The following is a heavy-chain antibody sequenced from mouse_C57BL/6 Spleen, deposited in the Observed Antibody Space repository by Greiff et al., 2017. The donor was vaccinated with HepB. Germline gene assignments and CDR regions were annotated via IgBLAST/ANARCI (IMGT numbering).Heavy chain of an antibody. Sequence: VQLQQSGPELVKPGASVKISCKASGYTFTDYYMNWVKQSHGKSLEWIGDINPNNGGTSYNQKFKGKATLTVDKSSSTAYMELRSLTSEDSAVYDCARNWYWYFDVWGTGTTVTVSS. CDR3: ARNWYWYFDV. CDR2: INPNNGGT. D-gene: IGHD4-1*01. V-gene: IGHV1-26*01. J-gene: IGHJ1*03. CDR1: GYTFTDYY.